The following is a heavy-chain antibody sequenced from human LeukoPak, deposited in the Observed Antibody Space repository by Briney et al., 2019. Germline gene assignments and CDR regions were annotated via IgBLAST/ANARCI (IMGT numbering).Heavy chain of an antibody. CDR1: GYTFTSYY. J-gene: IGHJ4*02. D-gene: IGHD3-22*01. CDR3: ARALKDYYDSSGSPGY. Sequence: GASVKVSYKASGYTFTSYYMHWVRQAPGQGLEWMGIINPSGGSTSYAQKFQGRVTMTRDTSTSTVYMELSSLRSEDTAVYYCARALKDYYDSSGSPGYWGQGTLVTVSS. V-gene: IGHV1-46*01. CDR2: INPSGGST.